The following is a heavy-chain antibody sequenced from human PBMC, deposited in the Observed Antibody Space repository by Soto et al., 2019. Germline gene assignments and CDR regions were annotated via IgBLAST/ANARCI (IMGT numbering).Heavy chain of an antibody. CDR3: AGRGYSGYDFHYYYYGMDV. CDR2: IIPIFGTA. D-gene: IGHD5-12*01. V-gene: IGHV1-69*06. Sequence: GASVKVSCKASGGTFSSYAISWVRQAPGQGLEWMGGIIPIFGTANYAQKFQGRVTITADKSTSTAYMELSSLRSEDTAVYYCAGRGYSGYDFHYYYYGMDVWG. J-gene: IGHJ6*02. CDR1: GGTFSSYA.